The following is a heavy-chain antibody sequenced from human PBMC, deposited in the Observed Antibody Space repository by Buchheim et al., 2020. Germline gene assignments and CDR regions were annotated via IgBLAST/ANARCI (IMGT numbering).Heavy chain of an antibody. Sequence: QVQLQESGPGLVKPSETLSLTCTVSGGSISSYYWSWIRQPPGKGLEWIGYIYYSGSTNYNPSLKSRVTISVDTSKNQFSLKLSSVTAADTAVYYCARDLSIAVESGTVTYYYYYMDVWGKGTT. D-gene: IGHD6-6*01. CDR1: GGSISSYY. CDR3: ARDLSIAVESGTVTYYYYYMDV. CDR2: IYYSGST. V-gene: IGHV4-59*01. J-gene: IGHJ6*03.